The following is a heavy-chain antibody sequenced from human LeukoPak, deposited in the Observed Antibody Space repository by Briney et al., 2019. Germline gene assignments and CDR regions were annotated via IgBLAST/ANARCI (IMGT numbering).Heavy chain of an antibody. CDR1: GGSISSYY. J-gene: IGHJ4*02. V-gene: IGHV4-59*08. CDR2: IYYSGST. D-gene: IGHD5-18*01. Sequence: PSETLSLTCTVSGGSISSYYWNWLRQPPGKGLEWIGYIYYSGSTNYNPSLKSRVTISVDMSKNQFSLKLNSVTAADTAIYYCARGYGYFDYWGPGTLVTVSS. CDR3: ARGYGYFDY.